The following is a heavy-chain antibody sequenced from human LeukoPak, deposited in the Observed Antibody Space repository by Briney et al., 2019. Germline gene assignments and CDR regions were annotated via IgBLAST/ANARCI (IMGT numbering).Heavy chain of an antibody. D-gene: IGHD3-22*01. CDR3: AKMGITMIVVVITHFDY. CDR1: GFTFSSYW. Sequence: GGSLRLSCAASGFTFSSYWMSWVRRAPGKGLEWVANIKQDGSEKYYVDSVKGRFTISRDNAKNSLYLQMNSLRAEDTAVYYCAKMGITMIVVVITHFDYWGQGTLVTVSS. V-gene: IGHV3-7*03. J-gene: IGHJ4*02. CDR2: IKQDGSEK.